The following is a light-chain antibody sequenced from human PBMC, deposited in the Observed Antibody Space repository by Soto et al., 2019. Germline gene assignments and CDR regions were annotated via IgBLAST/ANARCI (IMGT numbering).Light chain of an antibody. CDR1: QGINTF. CDR3: QQYNSYWT. V-gene: IGKV1-5*01. Sequence: DIQLTQSPSFLSASVGDRVTITCRASQGINTFLAWYQQKPGKAPKVLIYDASRLHSGVPSRFSGSGSGTEFTLTISSLQPDDFATYYCQQYNSYWTFGQGTKVDNK. CDR2: DAS. J-gene: IGKJ1*01.